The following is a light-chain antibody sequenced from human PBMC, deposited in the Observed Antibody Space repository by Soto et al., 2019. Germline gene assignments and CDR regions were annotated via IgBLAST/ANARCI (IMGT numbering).Light chain of an antibody. CDR3: QQRHMWPIT. V-gene: IGKV3D-20*02. J-gene: IGKJ5*01. Sequence: EIVMTQSPVTLSVSPGGRATLSCRASPSVSGSNLAWYQQKPGQAPRLVIYGASSRATGIPDRFSGSGSGTDFTLTISSLEPEDSAVYYCQQRHMWPITFGQGTRLEIK. CDR2: GAS. CDR1: PSVSGSN.